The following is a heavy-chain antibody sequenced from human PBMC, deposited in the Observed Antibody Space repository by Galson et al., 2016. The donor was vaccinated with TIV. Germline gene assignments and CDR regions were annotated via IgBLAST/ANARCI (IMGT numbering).Heavy chain of an antibody. D-gene: IGHD6-13*01. V-gene: IGHV6-1*01. J-gene: IGHJ4*02. Sequence: CAISGDSVSSNSAAWNWTRQSPSRGLEWLGRTYYRSKWYNDYAASVKSRITINPDTSKNQFSLQLNSVTPEDTAVYYCARASSSWLITVHLDYWGQGTLVTVSS. CDR3: ARASSSWLITVHLDY. CDR2: TYYRSKWYN. CDR1: GDSVSSNSAA.